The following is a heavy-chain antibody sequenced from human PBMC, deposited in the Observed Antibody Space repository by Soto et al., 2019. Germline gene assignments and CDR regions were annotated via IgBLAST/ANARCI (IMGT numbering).Heavy chain of an antibody. J-gene: IGHJ4*02. CDR1: GFTFSSYS. Sequence: EVQLVESGGGLVQPGGSLRLSCAASGFTFSSYSMNWVRQAPGKGLEWVSYISSSSSTIYYADSVKSRLTISRDNAKNSLYLQVNDLRGEDTAVYYCANQSAELLLVASWGQGTLVTVSS. D-gene: IGHD2-15*01. V-gene: IGHV3-48*01. CDR2: ISSSSSTI. CDR3: ANQSAELLLVAS.